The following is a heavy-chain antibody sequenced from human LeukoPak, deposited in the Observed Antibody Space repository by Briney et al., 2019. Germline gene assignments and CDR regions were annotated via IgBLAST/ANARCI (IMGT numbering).Heavy chain of an antibody. CDR2: IDHRGSS. CDR3: ATRSSTLAAARCFDD. V-gene: IGHV4-34*01. CDR1: GESFSAYL. D-gene: IGHD6-6*01. Sequence: PSETLSLTCAVHGESFSAYLWSWIRQVPGKGLEWIGEIDHRGSSNYNPPLKSRATISVDTSKNHFSLSLTSVTAADTAVYYCATRSSTLAAARCFDDWGQGTVVTVSS. J-gene: IGHJ4*03.